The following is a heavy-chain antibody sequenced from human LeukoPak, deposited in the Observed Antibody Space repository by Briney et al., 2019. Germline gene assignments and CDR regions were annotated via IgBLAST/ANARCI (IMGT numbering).Heavy chain of an antibody. D-gene: IGHD1-26*01. J-gene: IGHJ3*02. V-gene: IGHV4-59*11. CDR3: AREVKWELPTNAFDI. CDR2: IYYSGST. Sequence: SETLSLTCTVSGGSISSHYWSWIRQPPGKGLEWIGYIYYSGSTNYNPSLKGRVTISVDTSKNQFSLKLSSVTAADTAVYYCAREVKWELPTNAFDIWGQGTMVTVSS. CDR1: GGSISSHY.